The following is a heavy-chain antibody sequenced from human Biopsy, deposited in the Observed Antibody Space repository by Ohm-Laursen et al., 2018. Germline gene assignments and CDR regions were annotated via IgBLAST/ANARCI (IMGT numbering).Heavy chain of an antibody. CDR2: IIAVSGLV. J-gene: IGHJ4*02. D-gene: IGHD3-3*01. Sequence: SVTASRKASGGTFSNYAISWVRQAPGAGLGWMGGIIAVSGLVNYAPKFQGRVSITADKSTTTAYMELSNLKSEDTAVYYCATPFQYYDSWGGYPPFDHWGQGTLVTVSS. CDR1: GGTFSNYA. CDR3: ATPFQYYDSWGGYPPFDH. V-gene: IGHV1-69*10.